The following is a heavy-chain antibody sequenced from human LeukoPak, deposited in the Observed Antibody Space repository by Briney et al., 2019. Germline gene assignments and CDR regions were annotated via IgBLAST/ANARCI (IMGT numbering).Heavy chain of an antibody. CDR3: ARGGYCSTSTCSFDY. V-gene: IGHV5-51*01. Sequence: GESLKISCKGSGYSFTSYWIGWVRQMPGKGLEWMGIIYPGDSDTRYSPSFQGQVTISADKSISTAYLQWSSLKASDSAMYYCARGGYCSTSTCSFDYWGQGTLVTVSS. D-gene: IGHD2-2*01. J-gene: IGHJ4*02. CDR1: GYSFTSYW. CDR2: IYPGDSDT.